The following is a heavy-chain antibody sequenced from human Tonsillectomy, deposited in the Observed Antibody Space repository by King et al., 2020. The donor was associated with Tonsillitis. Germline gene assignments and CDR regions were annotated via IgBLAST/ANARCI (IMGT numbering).Heavy chain of an antibody. D-gene: IGHD3-3*01. CDR2: IYYSWST. V-gene: IGHV4-39*01. Sequence: MQLQESGPGLVKPSETLSLTCTVSGGSISSSSYYCGWIRQPPGKGLEVFGGIYYSWSTYYNPSLKSRVTISVDTSKNQFSLKLSSVTAADTAVYYCARTARPAVLRFLEWFTWGQGTLVTVSS. CDR3: ARTARPAVLRFLEWFT. CDR1: GGSISSSSYY. J-gene: IGHJ4*02.